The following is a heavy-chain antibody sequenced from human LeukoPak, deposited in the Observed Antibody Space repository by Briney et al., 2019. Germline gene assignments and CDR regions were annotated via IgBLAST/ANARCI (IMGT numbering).Heavy chain of an antibody. D-gene: IGHD1-26*01. V-gene: IGHV3-7*01. CDR2: IKQDGSEK. J-gene: IGHJ4*02. CDR1: GFTFSNYW. CDR3: ARDKDVGATLLDY. Sequence: GGSLRLSCAASGFTFSNYWMSWVRQTPGKGLEWVANIKQDGSEKYYVDSVKGRFTISRDNAKNPLYLHMNSLRTEDTAVYYCARDKDVGATLLDYWGQGTLVTVSS.